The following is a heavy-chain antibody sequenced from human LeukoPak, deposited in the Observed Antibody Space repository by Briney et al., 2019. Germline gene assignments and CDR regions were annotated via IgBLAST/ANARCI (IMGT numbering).Heavy chain of an antibody. CDR1: GYTFTSYG. V-gene: IGHV1-18*01. D-gene: IGHD2-2*01. CDR3: ARASRAPQGWGVQLLPYYYYYMDV. Sequence: ASVKVSCKASGYTFTSYGISWVRQAPGQGLEWMGWISAYNGNTNYAQKLQGRVTMTTDTSTSTASMELRSLRSDDTAVYYCARASRAPQGWGVQLLPYYYYYMDVWGKGTTVTISS. J-gene: IGHJ6*03. CDR2: ISAYNGNT.